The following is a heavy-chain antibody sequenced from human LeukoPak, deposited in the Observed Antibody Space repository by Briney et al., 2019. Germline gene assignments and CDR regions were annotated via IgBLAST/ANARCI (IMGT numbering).Heavy chain of an antibody. CDR3: ATADYYDSSA. Sequence: PGGSLRLSCAASGFTFSSYGMHWVRQAPGKGLEWVAVISYDGSNKYYADSVKGRFTISRDNSKNTLYLQMNSLRAEDTAVYYCATADYYDSSAWGQGTLVTVSS. CDR2: ISYDGSNK. CDR1: GFTFSSYG. V-gene: IGHV3-30*03. D-gene: IGHD3-22*01. J-gene: IGHJ5*02.